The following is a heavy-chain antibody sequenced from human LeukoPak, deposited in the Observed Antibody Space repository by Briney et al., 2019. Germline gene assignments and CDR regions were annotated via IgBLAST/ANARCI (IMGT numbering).Heavy chain of an antibody. J-gene: IGHJ4*02. D-gene: IGHD2-15*01. CDR2: INWNGCST. CDR1: GFTFDDYG. V-gene: IGHV3-20*04. CDR3: ARDGYCSGGSCHGTDY. Sequence: GGSLRLSCAASGFTFDDYGMSCVRQAPGKGLEWVSVINWNGCSTGYAESVKGRFTISRDNAKNFLYLQMNSLRAEDTALYYCARDGYCSGGSCHGTDYWGQGTLVTVSS.